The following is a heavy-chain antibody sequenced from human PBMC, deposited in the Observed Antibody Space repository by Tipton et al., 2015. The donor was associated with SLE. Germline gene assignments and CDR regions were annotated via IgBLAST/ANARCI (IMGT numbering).Heavy chain of an antibody. CDR2: IYYSGST. V-gene: IGHV4-59*11. J-gene: IGHJ4*02. CDR3: ATHSSGLDY. Sequence: TLSLTCTVSGGSISSHYWSWIRQPPGKGLEWIGYIYYSGSTNYNPSLKSRVTISVDTSKNQFSLKLSSVTAADTAVYYCATHSSGLDYWGQGTLVTVSS. D-gene: IGHD6-19*01. CDR1: GGSISSHY.